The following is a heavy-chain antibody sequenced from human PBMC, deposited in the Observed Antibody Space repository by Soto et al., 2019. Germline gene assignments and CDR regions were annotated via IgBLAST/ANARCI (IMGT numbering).Heavy chain of an antibody. V-gene: IGHV1-24*01. J-gene: IGHJ6*02. D-gene: IGHD5-18*01. CDR3: ATRWGHVDTAMVTDRDYYGMDV. Sequence: ASVKVSCKVSGYTLTELSMHWVRQAPGKGLEWMGGFDPEDGETIYAQKFQGRVTMTEDTSTDTAYMELSSLRSEDTAVYYCATRWGHVDTAMVTDRDYYGMDVWGQGTTVTVSS. CDR1: GYTLTELS. CDR2: FDPEDGET.